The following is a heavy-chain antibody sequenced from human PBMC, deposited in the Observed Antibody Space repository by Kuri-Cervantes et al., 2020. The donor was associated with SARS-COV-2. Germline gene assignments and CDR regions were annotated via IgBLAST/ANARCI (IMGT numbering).Heavy chain of an antibody. CDR2: IYTSGST. V-gene: IGHV4-4*07. CDR3: ARGLYCSSTSCYRKTDYYYMDV. D-gene: IGHD2-2*01. Sequence: GSLRLSCTVSGGSISSYYWSWIRQPAGKGLEWIGRIYTSGSTNYNPSLKSRVTMSVDTSKNQFSLKLSSVTAADTAVYYCARGLYCSSTSCYRKTDYYYMDVWGKGTTVTVSS. J-gene: IGHJ6*03. CDR1: GGSISSYY.